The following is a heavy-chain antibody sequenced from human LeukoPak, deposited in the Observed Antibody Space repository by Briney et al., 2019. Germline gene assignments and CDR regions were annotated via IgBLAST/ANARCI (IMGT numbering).Heavy chain of an antibody. D-gene: IGHD2-2*01. CDR3: ARSLGYCSSTSCYYPPFDY. V-gene: IGHV3-23*01. CDR2: INVSGGST. Sequence: GSLRLSCAASGFPFSNYAMSWVRPAPGKGLEWVSGINVSGGSTFYADSVRGRFTISRDNAKNSLYLQMNSLRAEDTAVYYCARSLGYCSSTSCYYPPFDYWGQGTLVTVSS. J-gene: IGHJ4*02. CDR1: GFPFSNYA.